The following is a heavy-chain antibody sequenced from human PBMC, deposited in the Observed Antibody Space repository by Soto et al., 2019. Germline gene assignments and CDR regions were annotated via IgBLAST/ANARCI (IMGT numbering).Heavy chain of an antibody. Sequence: PSETLSLTCVVSGGSISSSNWWSWVRQSPGKGLEWIGEIYHTGITNYNPSLKSRVNISVDKSNNQFSLMLRSVTAADTAVYYCARDRVRRDNKTNGMDVWRQGHTVTVSS. CDR1: GGSISSSNW. CDR3: ARDRVRRDNKTNGMDV. J-gene: IGHJ6*02. D-gene: IGHD2-21*01. V-gene: IGHV4-4*02. CDR2: IYHTGIT.